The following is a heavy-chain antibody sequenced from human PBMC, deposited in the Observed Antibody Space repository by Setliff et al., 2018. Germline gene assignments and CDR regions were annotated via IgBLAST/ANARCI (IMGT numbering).Heavy chain of an antibody. Sequence: SETLSLTCTVSGGSINSGSYYWSWIRQPAGKGLEWIGSIYAGEATYYNPSLESRVVISVDSSKKRFSLKVSSVTAADTAVYYCARAIVVVPPNALKVYFDHWGPGVQVTVSS. V-gene: IGHV4-61*02. CDR1: GGSINSGSYY. CDR3: ARAIVVVPPNALKVYFDH. D-gene: IGHD2-2*01. CDR2: IYAGEAT. J-gene: IGHJ4*02.